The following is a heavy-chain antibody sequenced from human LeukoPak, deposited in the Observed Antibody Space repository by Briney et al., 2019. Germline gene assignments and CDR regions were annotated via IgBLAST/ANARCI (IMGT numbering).Heavy chain of an antibody. D-gene: IGHD6-19*01. Sequence: SETLSLTCAVYGGSFSGYYWSWIRQPPGKGLEWIGEINHSGSTNYNPSLKSRVTISVDTSKNQFSPKLSSVTAADTAVYYCAKYAKVGPVAPGLDYWGRGALVTVSS. CDR3: AKYAKVGPVAPGLDY. CDR2: INHSGST. CDR1: GGSFSGYY. J-gene: IGHJ4*01. V-gene: IGHV4-34*01.